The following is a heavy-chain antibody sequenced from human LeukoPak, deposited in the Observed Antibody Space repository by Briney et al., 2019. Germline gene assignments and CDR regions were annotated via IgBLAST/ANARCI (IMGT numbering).Heavy chain of an antibody. CDR1: GFTFSAYA. CDR2: IGSDNKP. Sequence: GGSLRLSCEASGFTFSAYAMTWVRQAPGKGLEWVSSIGSDNKPHYSESVKGRFAISRDNSKSMLFLQMNSLRAEDTAVYYCARDLLEWYFDYWGQGTLVTVSS. D-gene: IGHD3-3*01. CDR3: ARDLLEWYFDY. J-gene: IGHJ4*02. V-gene: IGHV3-23*01.